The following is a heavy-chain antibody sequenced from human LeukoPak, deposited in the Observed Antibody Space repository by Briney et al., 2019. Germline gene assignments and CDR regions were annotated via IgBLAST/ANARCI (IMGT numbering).Heavy chain of an antibody. CDR1: GGSISSSSYY. CDR2: IYYSGST. V-gene: IGHV4-39*07. J-gene: IGHJ4*02. CDR3: PRGVTYYDFWRVIPYFDF. D-gene: IGHD3-3*01. Sequence: SETLSLTCTVSGGSISSSSYYWGWIRQPPGKGLEWIGSIYYSGSTYYNPSLKSRVTISVDRSKNQFSLKLSSVTAADTAVYYCPRGVTYYDFWRVIPYFDFWGQATQPTASS.